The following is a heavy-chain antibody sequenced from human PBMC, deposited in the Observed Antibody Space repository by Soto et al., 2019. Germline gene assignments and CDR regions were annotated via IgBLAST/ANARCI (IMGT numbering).Heavy chain of an antibody. Sequence: SETLSLTCAVYGGSFSGYYWSWIRQPPGKGLEWIGEINHSGSTNYNPSLKSRVTISVDTSKNQFSLKLSSVTAADTAVYYCARGSQGGCNYRPYYYYMDVWGKGTTVTGSS. J-gene: IGHJ6*03. CDR3: ARGSQGGCNYRPYYYYMDV. CDR1: GGSFSGYY. CDR2: INHSGST. V-gene: IGHV4-34*01. D-gene: IGHD3-22*01.